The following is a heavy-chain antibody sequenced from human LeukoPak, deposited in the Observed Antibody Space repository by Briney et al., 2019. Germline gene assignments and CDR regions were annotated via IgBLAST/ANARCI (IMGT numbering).Heavy chain of an antibody. CDR2: VYYSGST. CDR3: ARHGIAVAGTGPHFNY. V-gene: IGHV4-39*01. Sequence: SETLSLTCTVSGASISSNTYYWAWIRQPPGKGLEWIGSVYYSGSTYYNPSLKSRLTISVDTSKNQFSLKLSSVTAADTSVYYCARHGIAVAGTGPHFNYWGQGSLVTVSS. J-gene: IGHJ4*02. D-gene: IGHD6-19*01. CDR1: GASISSNTYY.